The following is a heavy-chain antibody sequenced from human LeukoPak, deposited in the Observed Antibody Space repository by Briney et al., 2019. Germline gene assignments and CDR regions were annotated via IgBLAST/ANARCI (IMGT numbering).Heavy chain of an antibody. J-gene: IGHJ5*02. CDR3: ARDSYYYDTSGYYYWFDP. CDR2: IYYSGST. V-gene: IGHV4-61*01. D-gene: IGHD3-22*01. Sequence: SETLSLTCTVSGGSVSSGSYYWSWIRQPPGKGLEWIGYIYYSGSTNHNPSLKSRGTISVDTSKNQFSLKLNSVTAADTAVYYCARDSYYYDTSGYYYWFDPWGQGTLVTVSS. CDR1: GGSVSSGSYY.